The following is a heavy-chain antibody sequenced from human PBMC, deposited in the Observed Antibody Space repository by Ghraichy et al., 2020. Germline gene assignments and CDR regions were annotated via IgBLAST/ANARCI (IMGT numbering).Heavy chain of an antibody. CDR3: ARATELLNGFDP. CDR1: GGSIRSSSYY. Sequence: SETLSLTCTVSGGSIRSSSYYWGWIRQPPGRGLEWIGSIYYGGSPYYDPSLESRVTISIDTSRNQLSLKLSSVTAADTAVYYCARATELLNGFDPWGQGTMVTVSS. V-gene: IGHV4-39*07. J-gene: IGHJ5*02. D-gene: IGHD1-26*01. CDR2: IYYGGSP.